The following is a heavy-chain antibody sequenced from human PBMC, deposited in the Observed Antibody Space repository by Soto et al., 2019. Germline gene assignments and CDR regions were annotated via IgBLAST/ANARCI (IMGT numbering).Heavy chain of an antibody. Sequence: EVQLVESGGGLVQPGGSLRLSCAASGFTVSSKYMNWVRQAPGKGLEWVSVLYSGGTTYYADSVKGRFIISRDNSKNPLSLQMDSLRAEDTAVYYCARGGGRDLGGAYCFDYWGQGTLVTVSS. CDR3: ARGGGRDLGGAYCFDY. V-gene: IGHV3-66*01. D-gene: IGHD3-10*01. CDR1: GFTVSSKY. J-gene: IGHJ4*02. CDR2: LYSGGTT.